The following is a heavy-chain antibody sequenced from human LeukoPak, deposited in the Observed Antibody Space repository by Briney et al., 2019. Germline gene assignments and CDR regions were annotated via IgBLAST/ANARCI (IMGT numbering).Heavy chain of an antibody. Sequence: GGSLRLSCAASGFTVSSNYMSWVRQAPGEGPEWVAVMYSAGHTYYAGSVRGRFTISRDTSTNTLSLQMNSLRAEDTAEYYCARARCDTCGYGSWGQGTLVTVSS. D-gene: IGHD3-22*01. CDR2: MYSAGHT. CDR3: ARARCDTCGYGS. V-gene: IGHV3-66*02. CDR1: GFTVSSNY. J-gene: IGHJ5*02.